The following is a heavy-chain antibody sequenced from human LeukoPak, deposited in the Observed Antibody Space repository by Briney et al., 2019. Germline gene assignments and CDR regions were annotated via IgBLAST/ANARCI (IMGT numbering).Heavy chain of an antibody. D-gene: IGHD2-15*01. CDR3: ARLLCGGGTCYPDY. CDR2: IYTSGST. V-gene: IGHV4-4*09. Sequence: SETLSLTCTVSGGSISSYYWSWIRQPPGKGLQWIGYIYTSGSTNYNPSLKGRLTISVDTSKHQFSLKLRSVTAAETAVYYCARLLCGGGTCYPDYWRQGTTLTVSS. CDR1: GGSISSYY. J-gene: IGHJ4*02.